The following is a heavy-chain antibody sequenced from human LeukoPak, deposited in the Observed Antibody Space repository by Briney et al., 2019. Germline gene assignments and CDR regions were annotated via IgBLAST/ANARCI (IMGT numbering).Heavy chain of an antibody. V-gene: IGHV3-23*01. J-gene: IGHJ4*02. D-gene: IGHD1-26*01. CDR3: AKDLSGSFDY. CDR1: GFTFSIYA. Sequence: TGGSLRLSCAASGFTFSIYAMSWVRQAPGKGLEWVSAISATDVRTYYADSVKGRLTISRDNSKRTLYLQMNSLRAEDTALYYSAKDLSGSFDYWGQGSLVTVSS. CDR2: ISATDVRT.